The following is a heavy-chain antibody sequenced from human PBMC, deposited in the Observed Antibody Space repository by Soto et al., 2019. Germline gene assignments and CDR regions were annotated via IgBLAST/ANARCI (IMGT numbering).Heavy chain of an antibody. CDR3: ARDQFKFRTGDY. CDR1: GYTFTSYY. J-gene: IGHJ4*02. Sequence: SVKGSCKASGYTFTSYYMHWGRQAPGQGLEWMGIINPSGGSTSYSQKFQGRVTMTRDTSTSTVYMELSSLRSEDTAVYYCARDQFKFRTGDYWGQGTLVTVSS. V-gene: IGHV1-46*01. CDR2: INPSGGST. D-gene: IGHD3-10*01.